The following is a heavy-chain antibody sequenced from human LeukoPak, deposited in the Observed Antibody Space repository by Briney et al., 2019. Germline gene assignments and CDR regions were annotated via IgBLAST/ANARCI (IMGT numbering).Heavy chain of an antibody. Sequence: TGGSLRLSCAASGFTFRSYAMSWVRQAPGKGLEWVSDISGSCGSTYYADSVKGRFTISRDNSKNTLYLQMNSLRAEDTAVYYCAKDLQWLVARFDYWGQGTLVTVSS. V-gene: IGHV3-23*01. CDR2: ISGSCGST. CDR1: GFTFRSYA. CDR3: AKDLQWLVARFDY. J-gene: IGHJ4*02. D-gene: IGHD6-19*01.